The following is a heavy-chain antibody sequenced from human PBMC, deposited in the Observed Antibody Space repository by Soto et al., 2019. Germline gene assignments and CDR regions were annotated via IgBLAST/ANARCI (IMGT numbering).Heavy chain of an antibody. CDR3: VRPDSNGWYEN. V-gene: IGHV5-51*01. D-gene: IGHD6-19*01. CDR2: IHPGDSDI. Sequence: GESLKISCKGSGYSLSSFWIGWVRQMPGKGLEWMGIIHPGDSDIRYSPSFQGQVTISADKSISTAYLQWSSLKASDTAMYYCVRPDSNGWYENWGQGTLVTVSS. CDR1: GYSLSSFW. J-gene: IGHJ4*02.